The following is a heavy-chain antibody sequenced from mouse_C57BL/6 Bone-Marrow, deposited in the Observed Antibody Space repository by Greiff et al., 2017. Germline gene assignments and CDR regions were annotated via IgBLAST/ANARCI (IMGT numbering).Heavy chain of an antibody. CDR2: IYPGSGGT. D-gene: IGHD1-1*01. J-gene: IGHJ4*01. Sequence: QVQLKQPGAELVKPGASVKMSCKASGYPFTSYWITWVKQRPGQGLEWIGDIYPGSGGTNYNEKFQSKATLTVDTSSSTAYMQLSSLTSEDSAVYYCARWGTTVVATGRDYWGQGTSVTVSS. CDR3: ARWGTTVVATGRDY. CDR1: GYPFTSYW. V-gene: IGHV1-55*01.